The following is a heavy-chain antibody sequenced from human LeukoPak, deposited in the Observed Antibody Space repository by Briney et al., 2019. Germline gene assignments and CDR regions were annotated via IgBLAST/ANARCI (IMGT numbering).Heavy chain of an antibody. Sequence: ASVKVSCKASGYTFTSYDINWVRQATGQGLEGMGWMNPNSGNTGYAQKFQGRVTITRNTSISTAYMELSSLRSEDTAVYYCARGRPRYCTNGVCYRWFDPWGQGTLVTVSS. J-gene: IGHJ5*02. D-gene: IGHD2-8*01. CDR3: ARGRPRYCTNGVCYRWFDP. CDR1: GYTFTSYD. V-gene: IGHV1-8*03. CDR2: MNPNSGNT.